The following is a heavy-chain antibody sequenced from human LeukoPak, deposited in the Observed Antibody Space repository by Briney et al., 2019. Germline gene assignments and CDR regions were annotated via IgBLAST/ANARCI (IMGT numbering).Heavy chain of an antibody. Sequence: ASVKVSCKASGYTFTSYDINWVRQATGQGLEWMGWMSPNSGNTGYAQKFQGRVTMTRNTSISTAYMELSSLRSEDTAVYYCARGQKWLRSLNYWGQGTLVTVSS. CDR2: MSPNSGNT. V-gene: IGHV1-8*01. J-gene: IGHJ4*02. CDR1: GYTFTSYD. CDR3: ARGQKWLRSLNY. D-gene: IGHD5-12*01.